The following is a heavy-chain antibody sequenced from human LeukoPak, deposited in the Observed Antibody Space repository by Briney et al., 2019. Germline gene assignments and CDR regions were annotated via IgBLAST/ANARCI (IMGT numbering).Heavy chain of an antibody. V-gene: IGHV3-49*04. J-gene: IGHJ4*02. CDR1: GFTFHAYA. Sequence: PGGSLRLSYTASGFTFHAYAINWVRQAPGKGLEWVGFIRSETYGGTTEYAASVKGRFTISRDDSKSIAYLQMNSLKTEDTAVYYSTRETRSGYDRRNFDYWGQGTLVTVSS. CDR2: IRSETYGGTT. D-gene: IGHD5-12*01. CDR3: TRETRSGYDRRNFDY.